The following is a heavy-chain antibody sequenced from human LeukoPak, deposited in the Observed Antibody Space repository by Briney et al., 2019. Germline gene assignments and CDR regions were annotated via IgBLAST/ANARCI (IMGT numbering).Heavy chain of an antibody. CDR2: INHDGSST. V-gene: IGHV3-74*01. Sequence: GGSLRLSCATSGFTFTTFWMHWVRQAPGKGLVWVSRINHDGSSTNYADSVKGRFTISRDNAKNTVFLQMNSLRAEDTAVYYCARASITMARGELVFYFDYWGQGTLVTVSS. CDR3: ARASITMARGELVFYFDY. D-gene: IGHD3-10*01. CDR1: GFTFTTFW. J-gene: IGHJ4*02.